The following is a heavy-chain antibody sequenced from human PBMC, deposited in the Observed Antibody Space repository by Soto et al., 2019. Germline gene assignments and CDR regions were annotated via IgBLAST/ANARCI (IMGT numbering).Heavy chain of an antibody. Sequence: SETLSLTCAVSGGSISSGGYSWSWIRQPPGKGLEWIGYIYHSGSTYYNPSLKSRVTISVDRSKNQFSLKLSSVTAADTAVYYCARGPRLRYFDWPKPIRDYGMDVWGQGTTVTVSS. CDR2: IYHSGST. J-gene: IGHJ6*02. V-gene: IGHV4-30-2*01. CDR3: ARGPRLRYFDWPKPIRDYGMDV. CDR1: GGSISSGGYS. D-gene: IGHD3-9*01.